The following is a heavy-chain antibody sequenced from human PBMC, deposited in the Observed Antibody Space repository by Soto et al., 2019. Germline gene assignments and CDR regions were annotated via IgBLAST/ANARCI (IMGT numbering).Heavy chain of an antibody. Sequence: GGSLRLSCAASGFRFSDYSMNWVRQAPGRGLEWVSYISSSSFTIHYADSVEGRFTISRDNTKNLLYLQMNNLRADDTAVYYCAREYYAFFDYWGQGALVTVSS. J-gene: IGHJ4*02. D-gene: IGHD3-16*01. CDR1: GFRFSDYS. CDR3: AREYYAFFDY. V-gene: IGHV3-48*04. CDR2: ISSSSFTI.